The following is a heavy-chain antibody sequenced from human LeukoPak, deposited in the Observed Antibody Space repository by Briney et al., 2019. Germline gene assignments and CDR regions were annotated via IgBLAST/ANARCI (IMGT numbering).Heavy chain of an antibody. Sequence: GGSLRLSCAASGFTFSSYAMSWVRQAPGKGLEWVSAISGSGGSTYYADSVKGRFTISRDNAKNSLYLQMNSLRAEDTALYYCAKGTQAVAGYFDYWGQGTLVTVSS. CDR2: ISGSGGST. CDR3: AKGTQAVAGYFDY. J-gene: IGHJ4*02. CDR1: GFTFSSYA. D-gene: IGHD6-19*01. V-gene: IGHV3-23*01.